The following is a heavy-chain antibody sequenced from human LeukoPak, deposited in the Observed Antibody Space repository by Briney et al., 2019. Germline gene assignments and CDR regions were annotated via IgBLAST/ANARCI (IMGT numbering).Heavy chain of an antibody. D-gene: IGHD5-12*01. Sequence: ASVKVSCKASGYTFTGYYMHWVRQAPGQGLEWMGWINPNSGGTNYAQKFQGRVTMTRDTSISTAYMELSRLRSDDTAVYYCATDQGYGYSGYGRSIDYWGQGTLVTVSS. V-gene: IGHV1-2*02. J-gene: IGHJ4*02. CDR2: INPNSGGT. CDR3: ATDQGYGYSGYGRSIDY. CDR1: GYTFTGYY.